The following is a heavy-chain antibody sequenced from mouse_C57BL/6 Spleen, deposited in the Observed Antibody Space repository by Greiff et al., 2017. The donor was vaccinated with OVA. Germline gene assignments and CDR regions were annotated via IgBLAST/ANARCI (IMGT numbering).Heavy chain of an antibody. CDR2: IYPGAGDT. CDR1: GYAFSSSW. D-gene: IGHD1-1*01. V-gene: IGHV1-82*01. CDR3: AREDGSSWYFDV. Sequence: VQLQQSGPELVKPGASVKISCKASGYAFSSSWMNWVKQRPGKGLEWIGRIYPGAGDTNYNGKFKGKATLTADKSSSTAYMQLSSLTSEDSAVYFCAREDGSSWYFDVWGTGTTVTVSS. J-gene: IGHJ1*03.